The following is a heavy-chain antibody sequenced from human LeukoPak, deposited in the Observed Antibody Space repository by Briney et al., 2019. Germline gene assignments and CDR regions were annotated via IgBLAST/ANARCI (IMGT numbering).Heavy chain of an antibody. CDR3: ARLGSGYYEYYFDF. J-gene: IGHJ4*02. D-gene: IGHD3-3*01. CDR2: IYYSGST. CDR1: GGSISSGGYY. V-gene: IGHV4-31*03. Sequence: SETLSLTCTVSGGSISSGGYYWSWIRQHPGKGLEWIGYIYYSGSTYYNPSLKSRVTISVDTSKNQFSLKLSSVTAADTAVYYCARLGSGYYEYYFDFWGQGTLVTVSS.